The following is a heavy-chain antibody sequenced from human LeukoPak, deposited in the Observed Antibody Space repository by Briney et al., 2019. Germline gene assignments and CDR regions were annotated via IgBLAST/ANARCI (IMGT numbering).Heavy chain of an antibody. CDR2: IKQDGSDK. J-gene: IGHJ4*02. D-gene: IGHD6-6*01. V-gene: IGHV3-7*01. CDR1: GFTFSTYW. CDR3: ARGSYSSSNYFDY. Sequence: PGGSLRLSCAASGFTFSTYWMSWVRQAPGKGLEWVANIKQDGSDKYYVDSVRGRFIISRDNAKNSLYLQMNSLRAEDTDVYYCARGSYSSSNYFDYWGQGTLVTVSS.